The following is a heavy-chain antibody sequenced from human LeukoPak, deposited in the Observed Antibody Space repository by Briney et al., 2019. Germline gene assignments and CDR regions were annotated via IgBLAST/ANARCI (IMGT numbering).Heavy chain of an antibody. CDR1: GYTFTNYW. V-gene: IGHV5-51*01. D-gene: IGHD3-22*01. J-gene: IGHJ5*02. CDR2: INPAGSET. CDR3: ASPTTYYDTSGKPNNWFDL. Sequence: GESLKISCKASGYTFTNYWIGWVRQMPGKGLEWMGIINPAGSETRYSPSFKGQVSISADKSITTAYLQWSRLKASDTGMYYCASPTTYYDTSGKPNNWFDLWGQGTLVTVSS.